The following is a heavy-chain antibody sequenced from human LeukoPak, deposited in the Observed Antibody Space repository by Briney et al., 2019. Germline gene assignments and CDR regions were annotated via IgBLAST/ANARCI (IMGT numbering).Heavy chain of an antibody. J-gene: IGHJ4*02. CDR3: ARVPRGIVGLDC. D-gene: IGHD1-26*01. CDR1: GGSISSGGYY. CDR2: IYYSGST. Sequence: SQTLSLTCTVSGGSISSGGYYWSWIRQHPGKGLAWIGYIYYSGSTYYNPSLKSRVTISVDTSKNQFSLKLSSVTAADTAVYYCARVPRGIVGLDCWGQGTLVTVSS. V-gene: IGHV4-31*03.